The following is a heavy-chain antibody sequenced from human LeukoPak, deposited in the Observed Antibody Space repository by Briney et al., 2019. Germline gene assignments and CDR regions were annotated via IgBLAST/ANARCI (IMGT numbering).Heavy chain of an antibody. CDR2: IIPIFGTA. Sequence: SVKVSCKASGGTFSSYAISWARRAPGQGLEWMGGIIPIFGTANYAQKFQGRVTITADESTSTAYMELSSLRSEDTAVYYCARGVVVPAAIFAYMDVWGKGTPVTVSS. D-gene: IGHD2-2*02. CDR1: GGTFSSYA. V-gene: IGHV1-69*13. J-gene: IGHJ6*03. CDR3: ARGVVVPAAIFAYMDV.